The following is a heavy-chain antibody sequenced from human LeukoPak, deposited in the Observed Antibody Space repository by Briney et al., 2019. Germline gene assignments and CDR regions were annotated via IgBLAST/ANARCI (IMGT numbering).Heavy chain of an antibody. CDR2: IYSGGSR. V-gene: IGHV3-53*01. D-gene: IGHD4-17*01. Sequence: GGSLRLSCAASGFTVSSNYMSWVRQAPGKGLEWVSIIYSGGSRYYADSVKGRFTISRDNSKNTLYLQMNTLRAEDTAVYYCANPKTTVTTLDSWGQGTLVTVSS. J-gene: IGHJ4*02. CDR1: GFTVSSNY. CDR3: ANPKTTVTTLDS.